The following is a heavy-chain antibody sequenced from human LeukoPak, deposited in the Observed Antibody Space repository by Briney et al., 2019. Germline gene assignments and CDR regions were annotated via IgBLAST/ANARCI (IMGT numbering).Heavy chain of an antibody. V-gene: IGHV4-4*07. CDR1: GGSISGYY. J-gene: IGHJ4*02. Sequence: SETLSLTCTVSGGSISGYYWSWIRQSAGKELGWIGRIYTSGSTDYNPSVKSRVTMSVDTSKNHFSLKLISVTAADTAVYYCARLADSYGEYYFDFWGQGTLVTVSA. D-gene: IGHD5-18*01. CDR2: IYTSGST. CDR3: ARLADSYGEYYFDF.